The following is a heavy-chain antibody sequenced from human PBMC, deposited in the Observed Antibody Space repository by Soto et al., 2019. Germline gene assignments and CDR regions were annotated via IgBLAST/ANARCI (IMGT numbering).Heavy chain of an antibody. CDR3: AKDLEDYSSAIDF. Sequence: EVQVLESGGGLVQPGGSLRLSCVGSGFSFRQYAMNWVRQAPGKGLEWVSVISGSGGSVRGFYADHVRGRFYIYIDTSKNTRYLEMNSLRAEDTAVYYCAKDLEDYSSAIDFWGQGTLFTVSS. D-gene: IGHD4-4*01. J-gene: IGHJ4*02. V-gene: IGHV3-23*01. CDR1: GFSFRQYA. CDR2: ISGSGGSVRG.